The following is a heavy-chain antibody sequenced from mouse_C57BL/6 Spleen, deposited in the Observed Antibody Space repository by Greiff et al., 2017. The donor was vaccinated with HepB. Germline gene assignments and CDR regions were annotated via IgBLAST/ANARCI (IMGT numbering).Heavy chain of an antibody. CDR1: GFNIKNTY. CDR3: ARLPYYGSSSRAY. J-gene: IGHJ3*01. Sequence: VQLKQSVAELVRPGASVKLSCTASGFNIKNTYMHWVKQRPEQGLEWIGRIDPANGNTKYAPKFQGKATITADTSSNTAYLQLSSLTSEDTAIYYCARLPYYGSSSRAYWGQGTLVTVSA. V-gene: IGHV14-3*01. CDR2: IDPANGNT. D-gene: IGHD1-1*01.